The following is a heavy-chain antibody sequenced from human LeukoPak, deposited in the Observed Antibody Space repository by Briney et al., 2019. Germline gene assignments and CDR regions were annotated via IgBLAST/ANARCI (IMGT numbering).Heavy chain of an antibody. CDR2: INPNSGGT. D-gene: IGHD5-18*01. V-gene: IGHV1-2*02. J-gene: IGHJ4*02. Sequence: GASVKVSCKASGYTFTGYYMHWVRQAPGQGLEWMGWINPNSGGTNYAQKFQGRVTMTRDTSISTAYMELSRLRSDDTAVYYCASGPEEGYSYGYGLDYWGQGTLVTVSS. CDR1: GYTFTGYY. CDR3: ASGPEEGYSYGYGLDY.